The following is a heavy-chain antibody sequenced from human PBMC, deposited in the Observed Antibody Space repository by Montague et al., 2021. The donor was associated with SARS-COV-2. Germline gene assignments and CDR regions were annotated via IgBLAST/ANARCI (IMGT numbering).Heavy chain of an antibody. CDR3: ARVISRQNNIVVVGLYYFDY. V-gene: IGHV4-39*07. J-gene: IGHJ4*02. CDR1: GGSISSSSYY. D-gene: IGHD2-15*01. Sequence: SETLSLTCTVSGGSISSSSYYWGWIRQPPGKGLERIGSIYYSGSTYYNPSLKSRVTISVDTSKNQFSLKPSSVTAADTAVYYCARVISRQNNIVVVGLYYFDYWGQGTLVTVSS. CDR2: IYYSGST.